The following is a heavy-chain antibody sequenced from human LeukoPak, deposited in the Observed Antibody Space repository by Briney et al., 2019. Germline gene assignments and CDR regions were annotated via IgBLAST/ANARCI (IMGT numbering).Heavy chain of an antibody. CDR2: ISSSSSYI. D-gene: IGHD2-2*02. CDR3: ARDFIVVVPAAIRYYYFYYMDV. V-gene: IGHV3-21*01. CDR1: GFTFSSYS. Sequence: PGGSLRLSCAASGFTFSSYSMNWVRQAPGKGLEWVSSISSSSSYIYYADSVKGRFTISRDNAKNSLYLQMNSLRAEDTAVYYCARDFIVVVPAAIRYYYFYYMDVWGKGTTVTVSS. J-gene: IGHJ6*03.